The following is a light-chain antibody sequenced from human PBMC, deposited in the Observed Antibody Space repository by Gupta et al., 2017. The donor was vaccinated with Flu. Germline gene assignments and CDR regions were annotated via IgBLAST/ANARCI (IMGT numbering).Light chain of an antibody. CDR3: QQYGDSPPT. J-gene: IGKJ1*01. CDR1: QSVIYNY. Sequence: PGERATLSCRASQSVIYNYLAWYQHKPGQAPRLLIYGASSRATGIPDRFTGSGSGTDFTLTISRLEPEDFAVYCCQQYGDSPPTFGHGTKVELK. CDR2: GAS. V-gene: IGKV3-20*01.